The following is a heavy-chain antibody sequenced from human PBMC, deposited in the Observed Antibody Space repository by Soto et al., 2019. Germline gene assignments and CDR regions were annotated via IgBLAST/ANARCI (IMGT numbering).Heavy chain of an antibody. D-gene: IGHD2-2*01. CDR2: ISYDGSNK. J-gene: IGHJ4*02. CDR3: AKLGYCSSTSCQPLANFDY. CDR1: GFTFSSYG. V-gene: IGHV3-30*18. Sequence: QVQLVESGGGVVQPGRSLRLSCAASGFTFSSYGMHWVRQAPGKGLEWVAVISYDGSNKYYADSVKGRFTISRDNSKNTLYLQMNSLRAEDTVVYYCAKLGYCSSTSCQPLANFDYWGQGTLVTVSS.